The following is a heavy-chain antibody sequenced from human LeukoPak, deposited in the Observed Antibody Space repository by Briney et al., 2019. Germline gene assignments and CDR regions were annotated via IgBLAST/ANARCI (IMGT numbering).Heavy chain of an antibody. J-gene: IGHJ4*02. Sequence: ASVKVSCKASGYTFTGYYMHWVRQAPGQGLEWMGWINPNSGGTNYAQKFQGRVTMTRDTSISTAYMELSRLRSDDTAVYYCARDAEKYSSSSTDYWGRGTLVTVSS. CDR1: GYTFTGYY. V-gene: IGHV1-2*02. CDR2: INPNSGGT. D-gene: IGHD6-6*01. CDR3: ARDAEKYSSSSTDY.